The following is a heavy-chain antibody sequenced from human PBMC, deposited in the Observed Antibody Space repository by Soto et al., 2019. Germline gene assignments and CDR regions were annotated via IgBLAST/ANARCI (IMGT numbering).Heavy chain of an antibody. CDR2: IDPSDSYT. Sequence: GESLKISCKGSGYSFTSYWISWVRQMPGKGLEWMGRIDPSDSYTNYSPSFQGHVTISADKSISTAYLQWSSLKASDTTMYSCASLDPFEYSSSSGAFDIWGQGTMVTVSS. J-gene: IGHJ3*02. D-gene: IGHD6-6*01. CDR3: ASLDPFEYSSSSGAFDI. CDR1: GYSFTSYW. V-gene: IGHV5-10-1*01.